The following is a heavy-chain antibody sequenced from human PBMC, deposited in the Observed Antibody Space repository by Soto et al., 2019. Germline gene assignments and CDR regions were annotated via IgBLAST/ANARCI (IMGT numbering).Heavy chain of an antibody. D-gene: IGHD5-18*01. CDR3: ARVMDTAMVIYYYYGMDV. CDR1: GGTFSSYA. Sequence: SVEVSCKASGGTFSSYAISWVRQAPGQGLEWMGGIIPIFGTANYAQKFQGRVTITADKSTSTAYMELSSLRSEDTAVYYCARVMDTAMVIYYYYGMDVWGQGTTVTVSS. J-gene: IGHJ6*02. CDR2: IIPIFGTA. V-gene: IGHV1-69*06.